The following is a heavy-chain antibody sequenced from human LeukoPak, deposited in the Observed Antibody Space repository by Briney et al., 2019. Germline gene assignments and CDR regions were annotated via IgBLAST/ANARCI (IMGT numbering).Heavy chain of an antibody. CDR2: ISVSGGNT. V-gene: IGHV3-23*01. D-gene: IGHD3-22*01. Sequence: AGGSLRLSCAASGFTFSSSAMTWVRQAPGKGLEWVSSISVSGGNTNYADSVKGRFTISRDNAKNTLYLQMNSLRAEDTAVYYCAREGYYFDSWGQGTMVTVSS. CDR1: GFTFSSSA. J-gene: IGHJ3*01. CDR3: AREGYYFDS.